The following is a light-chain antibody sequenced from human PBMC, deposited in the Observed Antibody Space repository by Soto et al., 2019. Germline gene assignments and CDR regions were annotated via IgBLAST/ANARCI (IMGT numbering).Light chain of an antibody. CDR1: SSDIGAHNY. Sequence: ALTQPPSASGSPGQSVTISCTGTSSDIGAHNYVSWYQQHPGKVPKLMIYEVSKRPSGVPDRFSASKSGNTASLTVSGLQGEDAADYYCSSHGAENDSYVFGNGTKVTV. CDR2: EVS. CDR3: SSHGAENDSYV. J-gene: IGLJ1*01. V-gene: IGLV2-8*01.